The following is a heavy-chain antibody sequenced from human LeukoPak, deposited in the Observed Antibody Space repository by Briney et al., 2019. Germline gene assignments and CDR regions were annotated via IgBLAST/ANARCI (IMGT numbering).Heavy chain of an antibody. Sequence: GGSLRLSCAASGFTFSSYDMHWVRQATGKGLEWASAIGTAGDTYYPGSVKGRFTISRENAKNSLYLQMNSLRAGDTAVYYCARGYSSSWYDYWGQGTLVTVSS. V-gene: IGHV3-13*01. D-gene: IGHD6-13*01. J-gene: IGHJ4*02. CDR3: ARGYSSSWYDY. CDR1: GFTFSSYD. CDR2: IGTAGDT.